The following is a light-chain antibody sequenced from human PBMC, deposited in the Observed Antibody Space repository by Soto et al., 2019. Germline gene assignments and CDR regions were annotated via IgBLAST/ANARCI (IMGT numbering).Light chain of an antibody. J-gene: IGKJ1*01. V-gene: IGKV4-1*01. CDR2: WAS. Sequence: VMTQSPDSLAVSLSERATINCESNESVFYSPNNNNYLAWYQQKQGQPPRLLIYWASTRESGVPHRFSGSGSGTDFTPTIRSLHAEAVAVYYCQQYYRIPRTFGQGTKV. CDR1: ESVFYSPNNNNY. CDR3: QQYYRIPRT.